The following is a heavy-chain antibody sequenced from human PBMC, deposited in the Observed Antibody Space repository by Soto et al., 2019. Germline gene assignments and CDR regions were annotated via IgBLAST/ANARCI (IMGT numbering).Heavy chain of an antibody. CDR3: ARGGNWYYAMDV. CDR1: GYTFNTYV. J-gene: IGHJ6*01. CDR2: IRGDNRDT. Sequence: QVQLVQSGVEVKKPGASVKVTCKASGYTFNTYVIAWVRQAPGQGLEWMGWIRGDNRDTDHAEKFQGRVTMTTDTSTSTTYLELTNLRSDDTAVYYCARGGNWYYAMDVWGQGTTVTVSS. D-gene: IGHD1-20*01. V-gene: IGHV1-18*01.